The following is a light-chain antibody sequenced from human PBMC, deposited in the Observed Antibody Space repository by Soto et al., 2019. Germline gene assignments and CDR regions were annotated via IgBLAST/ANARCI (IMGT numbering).Light chain of an antibody. CDR2: GAS. J-gene: IGKJ5*01. Sequence: EIVLAHSPGTLSLSPLEIATLSFRAIQSVSSSFLAWYQQKAGQAPRLLIYGASRRATGIPDRFSGSGSGTDFTLTISRLEPEDFALYYCQHYQSGHPITFGQGTRLEI. CDR1: QSVSSSF. CDR3: QHYQSGHPIT. V-gene: IGKV3-20*01.